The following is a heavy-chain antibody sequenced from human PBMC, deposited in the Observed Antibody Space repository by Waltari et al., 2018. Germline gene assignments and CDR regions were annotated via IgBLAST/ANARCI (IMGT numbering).Heavy chain of an antibody. V-gene: IGHV1-18*01. CDR2: ISAYNGNT. Sequence: VQLLESGGGLVQPGGSLRLSCAASGFTFTSYGISWVRQAPGQGLEWMGWISAYNGNTNYAQTLQGRVTMTTDTSTSTAYMELRSLRSDDTAVYYCARDYGSGSYYNGYWGQGTLVTVSS. D-gene: IGHD3-10*01. CDR3: ARDYGSGSYYNGY. J-gene: IGHJ4*02. CDR1: GFTFTSYG.